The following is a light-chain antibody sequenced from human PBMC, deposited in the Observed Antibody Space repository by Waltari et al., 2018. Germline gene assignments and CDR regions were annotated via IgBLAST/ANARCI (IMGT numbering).Light chain of an antibody. Sequence: DIQMTQSPSTLSASVGDRFTITCRASQSISNWLAWYQQKPGKAPKLLIYKASTLESGVPSRFSGSRSGTEFTLTISSLQPDDFATYYCQQYNSYSLLTFGGATKVEIK. CDR2: KAS. CDR1: QSISNW. V-gene: IGKV1-5*03. CDR3: QQYNSYSLLT. J-gene: IGKJ4*01.